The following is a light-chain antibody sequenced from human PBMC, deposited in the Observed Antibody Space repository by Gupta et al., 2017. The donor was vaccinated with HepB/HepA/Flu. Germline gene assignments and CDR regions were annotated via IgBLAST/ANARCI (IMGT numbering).Light chain of an antibody. V-gene: IGKV2D-30*01. J-gene: IGKJ2*01. Sequence: MTQSPTSLSVALGQPASFSCKTSQSLGYGDGNTYLNWLYQRQSQAPRRLIYRFSNWDSGVPDRFSGSGRGTDVNLNISSAEADDVGFYYCMRATHRSPGGTFGQGTKLEI. CDR1: QSLGYGDGNTY. CDR2: RFS. CDR3: MRATHRSPGGT.